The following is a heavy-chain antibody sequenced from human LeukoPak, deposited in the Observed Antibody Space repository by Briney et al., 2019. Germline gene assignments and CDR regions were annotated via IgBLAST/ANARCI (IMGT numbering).Heavy chain of an antibody. V-gene: IGHV3-21*01. CDR3: ARDRDMVRGGKSGMDV. J-gene: IGHJ6*02. D-gene: IGHD3-10*01. CDR2: ISSSSSYI. Sequence: PGGSLRLSCAASGFTFSSYSMNWVRQAPGKGLEWVSSISSSSSYIYYADSVKGRFTISRDNAKNSLYLQMNSLRAEDTAVYYCARDRDMVRGGKSGMDVWGQGTTVTVSS. CDR1: GFTFSSYS.